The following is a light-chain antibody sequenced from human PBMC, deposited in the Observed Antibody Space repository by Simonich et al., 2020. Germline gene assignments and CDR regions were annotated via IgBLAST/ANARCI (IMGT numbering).Light chain of an antibody. CDR3: QQYYSTTWT. V-gene: IGKV4-1*01. CDR1: QSVLYSSNNKNY. J-gene: IGKJ1*01. CDR2: WAA. Sequence: DIVMTQSPDSLAVSLGERATINCKSSQSVLYSSNNKNYLAWYQQKPGQPPKLLIYWAATRESGVPARFSGSGSGTDFTLTTSSLQAEDVAVYYCQQYYSTTWTFGQGTKVEIK.